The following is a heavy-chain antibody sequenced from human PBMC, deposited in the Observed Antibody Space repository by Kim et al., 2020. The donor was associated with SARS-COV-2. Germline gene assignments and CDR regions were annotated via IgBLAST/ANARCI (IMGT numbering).Heavy chain of an antibody. Sequence: ASVKVSCKASGYTFTSYYMHWVRQAPGQGLEWMGIINPSGGSTSYAQKFQGRVTMTRDTSTSTVYMELSSLRSEDTAVYYCARDHSRTKGITMVRELGGMDVWGQGTTVTVSS. J-gene: IGHJ6*02. CDR2: INPSGGST. CDR1: GYTFTSYY. D-gene: IGHD3-10*01. V-gene: IGHV1-46*01. CDR3: ARDHSRTKGITMVRELGGMDV.